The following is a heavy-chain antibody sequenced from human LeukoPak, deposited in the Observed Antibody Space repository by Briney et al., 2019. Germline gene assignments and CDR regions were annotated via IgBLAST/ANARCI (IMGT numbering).Heavy chain of an antibody. D-gene: IGHD4-17*01. CDR1: GYSFTSYW. J-gene: IGHJ6*02. CDR3: ASISVYGDYYYYGMDV. V-gene: IGHV5-51*01. Sequence: GESLQISCQGSGYSFTSYWIGWVRQMPGKGLEWMGIIYPGDSDTRYSPSFQGQVTISADKSISTAYLQWSSLKAWDTAMYYCASISVYGDYYYYGMDVWGQGTTVTVSS. CDR2: IYPGDSDT.